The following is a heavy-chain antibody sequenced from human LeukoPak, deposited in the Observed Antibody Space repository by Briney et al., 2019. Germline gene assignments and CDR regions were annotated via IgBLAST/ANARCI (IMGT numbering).Heavy chain of an antibody. V-gene: IGHV4-34*01. Sequence: SETLSLTCAVYGGSFSGYYWSWIRQPPGKGLEWIGEINHSGSTNYNPSLKSRVTISVDTSKSQFSLKLSSVTAADTAVYYCARGFVLRYFDPKYYGMDVWGQGTTVTVSS. J-gene: IGHJ6*02. CDR3: ARGFVLRYFDPKYYGMDV. CDR2: INHSGST. CDR1: GGSFSGYY. D-gene: IGHD3-9*01.